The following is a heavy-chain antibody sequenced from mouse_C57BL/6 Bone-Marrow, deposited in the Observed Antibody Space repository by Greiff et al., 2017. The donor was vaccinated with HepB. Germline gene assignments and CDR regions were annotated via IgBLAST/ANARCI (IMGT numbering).Heavy chain of an antibody. D-gene: IGHD2-1*01. CDR1: GYTFTSYG. CDR2: IYPRSGNT. Sequence: VQLQQSGAELARPGASVKLSWKASGYTFTSYGISWVKQRTGQGLEWIGEIYPRSGNTYYNEKFKGKATLTADKSSSTAYMELRSLTSEDSAVYFCARPPLLWLYAMDYWGQGTSVTVSS. J-gene: IGHJ4*01. CDR3: ARPPLLWLYAMDY. V-gene: IGHV1-81*01.